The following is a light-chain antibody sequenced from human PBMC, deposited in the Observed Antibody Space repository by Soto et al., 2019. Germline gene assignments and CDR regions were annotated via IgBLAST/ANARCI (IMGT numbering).Light chain of an antibody. CDR1: QDIGSY. CDR2: VAS. V-gene: IGKV1-9*01. Sequence: IQLTQSPSSLSASVGDRVTITCRASQDIGSYLAWYQQTPGKAPKLLIYVASSLQSGVPSRFSGSGSGTDFTLTSSSLQPEDFATYYCQQLNSYPRTFGQGTKVDIK. CDR3: QQLNSYPRT. J-gene: IGKJ1*01.